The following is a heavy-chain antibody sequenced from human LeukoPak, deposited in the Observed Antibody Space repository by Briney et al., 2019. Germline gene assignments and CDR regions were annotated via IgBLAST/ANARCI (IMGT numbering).Heavy chain of an antibody. CDR3: AREDPQTTVPEGMDV. CDR1: GGSISYYY. CDR2: IYYSGTN. D-gene: IGHD4-17*01. J-gene: IGHJ6*02. V-gene: IGHV4-59*01. Sequence: SETLSLTCTVSGGSISYYYWSWIRQSPGKGLEWVGYIYYSGTNNYNPSLKSLVTISVDTSKNQFSLQLRSVTAADTAVYYCAREDPQTTVPEGMDVWGQGTTVTVSS.